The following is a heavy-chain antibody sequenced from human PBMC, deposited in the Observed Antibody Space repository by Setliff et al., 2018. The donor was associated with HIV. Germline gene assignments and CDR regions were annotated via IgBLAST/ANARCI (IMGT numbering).Heavy chain of an antibody. CDR1: GGTFNTYA. D-gene: IGHD3-22*01. CDR3: ASSDYYDSSPRN. CDR2: IIPMLGIT. Sequence: GASVKVSCKASGGTFNTYAINWVRQAPGQGLEWMGGIIPMLGITNYAQRFQGRVTITADEPTDTAYMELTSLRSEDTAVYYCASSDYYDSSPRNWGQGALVTVSS. J-gene: IGHJ4*02. V-gene: IGHV1-69*10.